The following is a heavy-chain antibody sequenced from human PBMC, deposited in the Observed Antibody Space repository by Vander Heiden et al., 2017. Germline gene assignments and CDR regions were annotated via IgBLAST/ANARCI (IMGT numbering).Heavy chain of an antibody. V-gene: IGHV4-34*01. CDR2: INHSGST. CDR1: GGSFSGYY. CDR3: ARGLRGYYYGMDV. J-gene: IGHJ6*02. D-gene: IGHD3-10*01. Sequence: QVQLQQWGAELLKPSETLSLTCAVYGGSFSGYYWSWIRQPPGKGLEWIGEINHSGSTNYNPSLKSRVTISVDTSKNQFSLKLSSVTAADTAVYYCARGLRGYYYGMDVWGQGTTVTVSS.